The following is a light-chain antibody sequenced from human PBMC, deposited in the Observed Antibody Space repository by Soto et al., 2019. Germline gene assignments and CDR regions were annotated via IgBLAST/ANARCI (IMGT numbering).Light chain of an antibody. Sequence: EIVLTDSRGTLSLSPWERATLSSSASQIVSYYFGWYKQKPGQDPRLLIYDVSSRATGVPDRFSGSGSGTDFTITISRMEPEDFAVYYCQHCQPYGDSPPLPFGGGTKVDIK. CDR1: QIVSYY. J-gene: IGKJ4*01. V-gene: IGKV3-20*01. CDR3: QHCQPYGDSPPLP. CDR2: DVS.